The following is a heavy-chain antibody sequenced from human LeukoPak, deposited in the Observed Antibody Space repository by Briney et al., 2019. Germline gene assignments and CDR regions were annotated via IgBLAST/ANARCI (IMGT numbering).Heavy chain of an antibody. V-gene: IGHV1-2*02. CDR2: INPNSGGT. CDR1: GYTFTGYY. Sequence: ASVKVSCKASGYTFTGYYMHWVRQAPGQGLEWMGWINPNSGGTNYAQKFPGRATMTRDTSISTAYMALSRLKSDDTAVYYCARGRKPFSGTAIYSGNWFDPWGQGTLVTVSS. D-gene: IGHD3-10*02. J-gene: IGHJ5*02. CDR3: ARGRKPFSGTAIYSGNWFDP.